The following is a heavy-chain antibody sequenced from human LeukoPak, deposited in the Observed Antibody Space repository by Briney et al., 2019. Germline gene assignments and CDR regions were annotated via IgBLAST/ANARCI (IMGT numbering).Heavy chain of an antibody. CDR2: INPNSGAT. J-gene: IGHJ4*02. CDR3: ARARAAVGYYFDY. D-gene: IGHD2-15*01. CDR1: GYTFTGYY. V-gene: IGHV1-2*02. Sequence: ASVKVSCKASGYTFTGYYMHWVRHAPGQGLEWMGWINPNSGATNYAQKFQGRVTMTRDTSISTAYMELSRLRSDDTAVYYCARARAAVGYYFDYWGQGTLVTVSS.